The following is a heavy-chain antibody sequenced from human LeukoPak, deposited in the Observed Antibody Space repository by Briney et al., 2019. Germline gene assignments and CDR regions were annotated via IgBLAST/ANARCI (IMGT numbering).Heavy chain of an antibody. J-gene: IGHJ6*02. CDR1: GFTFSNYE. V-gene: IGHV3-48*03. D-gene: IGHD1-26*01. CDR2: ISSSGNTI. CDR3: ASNVGPCRRSPVLMDV. Sequence: GGSLRLSCAASGFTFSNYEMNWVRQAPGKGLEWVSYISSSGNTIYYSDSVKGRFTISRDNAKNSLYLQMNSLRAEDTAVYYCASNVGPCRRSPVLMDVWGQGTTVTVSS.